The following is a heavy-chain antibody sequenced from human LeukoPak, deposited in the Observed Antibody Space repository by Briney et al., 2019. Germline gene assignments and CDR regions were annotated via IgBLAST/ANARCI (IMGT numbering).Heavy chain of an antibody. J-gene: IGHJ6*03. Sequence: GGSLRLSCEASGFTFSSYAMSWVRQAPGKGLEWVSAVSAPGTTYYADIVKGRFSVSRDISKSTLSLEMNSLRAEDTAVYYCAKDGVIGWAYMDVWGKGTTVTVSS. D-gene: IGHD6-19*01. V-gene: IGHV3-23*01. CDR2: VSAPGTT. CDR3: AKDGVIGWAYMDV. CDR1: GFTFSSYA.